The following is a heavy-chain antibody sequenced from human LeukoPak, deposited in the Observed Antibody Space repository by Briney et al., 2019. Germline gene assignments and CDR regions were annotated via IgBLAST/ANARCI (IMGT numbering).Heavy chain of an antibody. J-gene: IGHJ4*02. D-gene: IGHD5-18*01. V-gene: IGHV3-48*03. Sequence: GGSLRLSCAASGFTFSNYPMNWVRQAPGKGLEWVSYIGSGGSPIYYADSVRGRFSISRDNAKNSLYLQMSSLGAEDTAVYYCARQGYSYGSYYFDYWGQGTLVTVSS. CDR3: ARQGYSYGSYYFDY. CDR2: IGSGGSPI. CDR1: GFTFSNYP.